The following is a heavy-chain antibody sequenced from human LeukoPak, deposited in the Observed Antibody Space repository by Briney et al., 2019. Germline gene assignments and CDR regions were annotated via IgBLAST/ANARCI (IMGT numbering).Heavy chain of an antibody. CDR3: AKDGHCPGALCPTQIAVAGYNDN. V-gene: IGHV3-33*03. Sequence: GTSLRLSCAASGFTFSNYGMHWVRQAPGKGLEWVSIINYNGDNKYYADSVQGRFTISRDNSKNTVYLQMNSLRAEDTAIYYCAKDGHCPGALCPTQIAVAGYNDNWGQGTLVTVSS. CDR1: GFTFSNYG. J-gene: IGHJ4*02. CDR2: INYNGDNK. D-gene: IGHD6-19*01.